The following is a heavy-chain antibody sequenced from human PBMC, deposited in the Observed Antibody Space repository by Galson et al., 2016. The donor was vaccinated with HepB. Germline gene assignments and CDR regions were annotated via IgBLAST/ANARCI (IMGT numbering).Heavy chain of an antibody. D-gene: IGHD2-2*01. Sequence: SVKVSCKASGYTFTSYYMHWVRQAPGQGLEWMGLIFPHDGGTTYAQQFQGRVTMTRDTSTSTVYMQLSNLRSEDTAIYYCARHQFQPTFYHYAMDVWGQGTLVTVSS. CDR2: IFPHDGGT. CDR3: ARHQFQPTFYHYAMDV. J-gene: IGHJ6*02. CDR1: GYTFTSYY. V-gene: IGHV1-46*01.